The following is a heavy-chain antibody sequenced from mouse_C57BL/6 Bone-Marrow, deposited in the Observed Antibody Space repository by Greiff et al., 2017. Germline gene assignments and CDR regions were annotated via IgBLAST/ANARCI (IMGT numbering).Heavy chain of an antibody. D-gene: IGHD2-1*01. V-gene: IGHV1-55*01. CDR1: GYTFTSYW. J-gene: IGHJ3*01. CDR3: ARGDGNYVSWFAY. CDR2: IYPGSGST. Sequence: VQLQQPGAELVKPGASVKMSCKASGYTFTSYWITWVKQRPGQGLEWIGDIYPGSGSTNYNEKFKSKATLTVDTSSSTAYMQLSSLTSEDSAVYYCARGDGNYVSWFAYWGRGTLITVSA.